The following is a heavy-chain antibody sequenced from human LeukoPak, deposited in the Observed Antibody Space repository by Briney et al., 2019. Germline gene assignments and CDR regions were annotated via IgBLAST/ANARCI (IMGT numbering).Heavy chain of an antibody. V-gene: IGHV3-23*01. D-gene: IGHD5-12*01. CDR1: GFTFSSYG. CDR3: AKDTGSGYDYFSYYFDF. CDR2: ISGTAFST. J-gene: IGHJ4*02. Sequence: GGSLRLSCAASGFTFSSYGMGWVRQAPGKGLEWVSLISGTAFSTYYADSVRGRFTISRDNSKNTLYLQMNSLRAEDTAVYYCAKDTGSGYDYFSYYFDFWGQGTLVTVSS.